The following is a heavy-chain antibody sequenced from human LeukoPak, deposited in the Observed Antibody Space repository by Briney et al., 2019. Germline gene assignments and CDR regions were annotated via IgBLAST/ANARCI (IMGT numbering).Heavy chain of an antibody. CDR1: GYSFTSYW. D-gene: IGHD3-10*01. CDR2: SYPGDSDT. J-gene: IGHJ4*02. Sequence: GESLKISCKGSGYSFTSYWIVWVRQKPGKGLEWMGISYPGDSDTRYSPSFQGQVTISADKSISTAYLQWSSLKASDTAMYYCARLHVLLWFGERHSGGYFDYWGQGTLVTVSS. CDR3: ARLHVLLWFGERHSGGYFDY. V-gene: IGHV5-51*01.